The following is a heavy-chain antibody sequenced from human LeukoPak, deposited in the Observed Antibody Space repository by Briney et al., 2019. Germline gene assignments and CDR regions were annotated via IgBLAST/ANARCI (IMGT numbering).Heavy chain of an antibody. V-gene: IGHV4-34*01. CDR2: INHSGST. J-gene: IGHJ4*02. CDR3: ARWFGETYYFDY. CDR1: GGSFSGYY. D-gene: IGHD3-10*01. Sequence: SETLSLTCAVYGGSFSGYYWTWIRQPHGKGLEWIGEINHSGSTNYNPSLRSRATISVDTSKNQFSLKLRSVTAADTSMYYCARWFGETYYFDYWGQGILVTVSS.